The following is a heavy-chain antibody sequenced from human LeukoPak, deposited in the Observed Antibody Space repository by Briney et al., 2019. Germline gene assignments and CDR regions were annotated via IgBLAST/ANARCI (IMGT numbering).Heavy chain of an antibody. V-gene: IGHV3-23*01. Sequence: PGGSLRLSCAASGFTFSSYAMSWVRQTPGKGLEWVSAISGSGGSTYYADSVKGRFTISRDNSKNTLYLQMNSLGAEDTAVYYCAKDYYDRSGYFFDYWGQGTLVTVSS. D-gene: IGHD3-22*01. CDR1: GFTFSSYA. J-gene: IGHJ4*02. CDR3: AKDYYDRSGYFFDY. CDR2: ISGSGGST.